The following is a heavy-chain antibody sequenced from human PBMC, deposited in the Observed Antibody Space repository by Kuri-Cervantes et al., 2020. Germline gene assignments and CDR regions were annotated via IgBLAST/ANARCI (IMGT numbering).Heavy chain of an antibody. V-gene: IGHV4-30-4*01. CDR3: ARVFRTRPEYYFDY. CDR2: IYYSGST. J-gene: IGHJ4*02. CDR1: GGSISSGDYY. D-gene: IGHD1-14*01. Sequence: SCTVSGGSISSGDYYWSWIRQPPGKGLEWIGYIYYSGSTYYNPSLKSRVTISVDTSKNQFSLKLSSVTAADTAVYYCARVFRTRPEYYFDYWGQGTLVTVSS.